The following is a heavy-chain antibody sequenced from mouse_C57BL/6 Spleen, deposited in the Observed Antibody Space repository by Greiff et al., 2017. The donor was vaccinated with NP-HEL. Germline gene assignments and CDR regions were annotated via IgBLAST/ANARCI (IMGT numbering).Heavy chain of an antibody. CDR3: ARRLPDWYFDV. Sequence: VQLKESGGDLVKPGGSLKLSCAASGFTFSSYGMSWVRQTPDKRLEWVATISSGGSYTYYPDSVKGRFTISRDNAKNTLYLQMSSLKSEDTALYYCARRLPDWYFDVGGTGTTVTVSS. CDR2: ISSGGSYT. J-gene: IGHJ1*03. V-gene: IGHV5-6*01. CDR1: GFTFSSYG. D-gene: IGHD5-5*01.